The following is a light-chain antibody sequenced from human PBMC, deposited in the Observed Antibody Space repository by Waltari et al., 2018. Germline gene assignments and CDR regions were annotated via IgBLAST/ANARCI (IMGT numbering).Light chain of an antibody. CDR1: YCPVSRTSY. V-gene: IGLV8-61*01. Sequence: QTVLTQEPSLSVSPGGPGTLTFALSYCPVSRTSYATWYPQTPGQAPRTLVYKGNGRSSGVPDRFSGSILGNKAALTITGAQADDESDYHCSMYMGSGIWVFGGGTKLTVL. J-gene: IGLJ3*02. CDR3: SMYMGSGIWV. CDR2: KGN.